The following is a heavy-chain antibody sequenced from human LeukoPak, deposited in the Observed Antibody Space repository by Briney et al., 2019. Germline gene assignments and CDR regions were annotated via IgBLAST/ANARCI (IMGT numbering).Heavy chain of an antibody. CDR2: IVSSGGTT. J-gene: IGHJ4*02. D-gene: IGHD1-14*01. CDR3: AKGHNRNDY. V-gene: IGHV3-23*01. Sequence: GGSLRLSCAASGFAFSTYAMSWVRQAPGKGLEWVSAIVSSGGTTYYADSVKGRFIISRDNSKNTLYLQMNSLSAEDTALYYCAKGHNRNDYWGQGTLVTVSS. CDR1: GFAFSTYA.